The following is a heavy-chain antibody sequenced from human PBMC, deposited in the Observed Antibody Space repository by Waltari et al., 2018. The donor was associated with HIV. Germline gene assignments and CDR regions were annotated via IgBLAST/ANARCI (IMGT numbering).Heavy chain of an antibody. CDR3: AGRSHGDFPSYYYYVMDV. D-gene: IGHD4-17*01. J-gene: IGHJ6*02. Sequence: DVQLVESGGCLLQSGESLRPSCAASGLTFSRYTMICVRQAAGKGLEWVSYISSSSTTYYADSVKGRFTISRDNAKNSLKLQMNTLRAEDTAVYYCAGRSHGDFPSYYYYVMDVWGQGTTVTVSS. V-gene: IGHV3-48*04. CDR1: GLTFSRYT. CDR2: ISSSSTT.